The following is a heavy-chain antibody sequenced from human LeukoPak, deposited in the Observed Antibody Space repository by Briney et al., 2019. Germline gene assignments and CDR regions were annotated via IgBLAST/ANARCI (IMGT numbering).Heavy chain of an antibody. J-gene: IGHJ4*02. Sequence: SETLSLTCTVSGGSISSYYWTWIRQPPGKGLEWIGYIYYSGNTNYNPSLKSRVSISVDTSKNQFSLKLSSVTAADTAVYYCARRDSGWYDYFDSWGQGTLVTVSS. D-gene: IGHD6-19*01. CDR3: ARRDSGWYDYFDS. V-gene: IGHV4-59*08. CDR1: GGSISSYY. CDR2: IYYSGNT.